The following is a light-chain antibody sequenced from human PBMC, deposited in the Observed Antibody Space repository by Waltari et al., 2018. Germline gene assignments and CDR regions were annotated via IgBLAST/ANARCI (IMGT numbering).Light chain of an antibody. Sequence: DLQMTQSPSSLSASVGDRVTITCRASQGISNWLAWYQQKPGKAPKSLIYDASSLQSGVPSRFSGSRSGTRFTLTISSLQPEDSATYYCQQYNTYPWTFGQGTKVEI. V-gene: IGKV1D-16*01. CDR2: DAS. CDR1: QGISNW. CDR3: QQYNTYPWT. J-gene: IGKJ1*01.